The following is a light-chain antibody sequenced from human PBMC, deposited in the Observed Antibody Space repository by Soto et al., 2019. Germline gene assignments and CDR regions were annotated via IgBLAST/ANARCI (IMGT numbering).Light chain of an antibody. Sequence: EIVLTQSPATLSLSPGERATLSCRASQSVSSYLVWYQQKPGQAPRLLIYDASNRATGIPARFSGSGSGTDFTLTISSLDPEAFAVYSCQQRSDWPITFGQGTRLEIK. J-gene: IGKJ5*01. CDR2: DAS. CDR1: QSVSSY. CDR3: QQRSDWPIT. V-gene: IGKV3-11*01.